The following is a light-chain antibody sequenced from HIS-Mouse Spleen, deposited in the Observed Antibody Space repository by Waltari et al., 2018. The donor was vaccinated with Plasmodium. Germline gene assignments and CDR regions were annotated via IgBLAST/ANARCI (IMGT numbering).Light chain of an antibody. J-gene: IGKJ4*01. CDR1: QRVSSY. CDR3: QQSYSTPQLT. Sequence: EIVLTQSPATLSLSPGERATRPCRASQRVSSYLAWYHQKPGQAPRLLIYDASNRATGIPARFSGSGSGTDFTLTISSLEPEDFAVYYCQQSYSTPQLTFGGGTKVEIK. CDR2: DAS. V-gene: IGKV3-11*01.